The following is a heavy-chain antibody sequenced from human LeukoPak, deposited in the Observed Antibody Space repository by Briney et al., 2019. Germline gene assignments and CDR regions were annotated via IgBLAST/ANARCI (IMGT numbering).Heavy chain of an antibody. CDR1: GFTFSSSA. CDR2: IGGSGGDT. V-gene: IGHV3-23*01. Sequence: GGSLRLSCVASGFTFSSSAMNWVRQAPGEGLQWVSAIGGSGGDTYYADSVKGRFTISRENSKTTVYLQMDNLRAEDMAVHYCAKDWRMGVWGQGTTVTVSS. CDR3: AKDWRMGV. J-gene: IGHJ6*02.